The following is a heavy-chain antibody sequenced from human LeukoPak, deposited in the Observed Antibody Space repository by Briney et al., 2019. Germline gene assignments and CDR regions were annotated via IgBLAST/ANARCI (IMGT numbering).Heavy chain of an antibody. Sequence: ASVTVSCKASGYAFTISGVSWVRQAPGHRLESMGWMSAYNGNTSCIQKIQCRVTMNTESTTSTAYMELRSLRSDDTVVYDCAREVITFGGVIVSTYYFDYWGQGTLVTVSS. CDR3: AREVITFGGVIVSTYYFDY. D-gene: IGHD3-16*02. V-gene: IGHV1-18*01. CDR2: MSAYNGNT. CDR1: GYAFTISG. J-gene: IGHJ4*02.